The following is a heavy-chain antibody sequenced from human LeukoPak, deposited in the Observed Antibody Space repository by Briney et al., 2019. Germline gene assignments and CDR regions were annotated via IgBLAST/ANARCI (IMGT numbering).Heavy chain of an antibody. Sequence: KPGGSLRLSCAASGFTFSNYSMNWVRQAPGKGLEWVSSISSSSSYIYYADSVKGRFTISRDNAKNSLYLQMNSLRAEDTAVYYCARGGAVAGPSPDYWGQGTLVTVSS. D-gene: IGHD6-19*01. CDR1: GFTFSNYS. CDR2: ISSSSSYI. J-gene: IGHJ4*02. V-gene: IGHV3-21*01. CDR3: ARGGAVAGPSPDY.